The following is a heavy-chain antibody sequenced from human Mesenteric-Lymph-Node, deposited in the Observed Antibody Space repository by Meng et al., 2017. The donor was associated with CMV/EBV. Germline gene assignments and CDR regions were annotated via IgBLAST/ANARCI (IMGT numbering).Heavy chain of an antibody. CDR1: NGSFSGFY. J-gene: IGHJ3*02. Sequence: SETLSLTCAIYNGSFSGFYWNWIRQTPGKGLEWIGEIHHGGSTNYNPSLKSRVTISVDTSKNQFSLKLSSVTAADTATYYCAREVDVYGSSGSPGAFDIWGQGTMVTVSS. D-gene: IGHD3-22*01. CDR3: AREVDVYGSSGSPGAFDI. V-gene: IGHV4-34*01. CDR2: IHHGGST.